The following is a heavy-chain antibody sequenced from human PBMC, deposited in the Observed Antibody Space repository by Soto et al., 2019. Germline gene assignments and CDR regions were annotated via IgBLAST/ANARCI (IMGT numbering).Heavy chain of an antibody. CDR1: GFTFSSHA. D-gene: IGHD6-13*01. CDR2: LSDSGGSI. V-gene: IGHV3-23*01. Sequence: GGSLRLSCTASGFTFSSHAMTWVRQAPGKGLEWVSGLSDSGGSIYYADSVKGRFTISRDNSVNTLYLQMNTLRAEDTAVYYCAKVSSSWYAGFFDLWGQGTLVTVSS. J-gene: IGHJ4*02. CDR3: AKVSSSWYAGFFDL.